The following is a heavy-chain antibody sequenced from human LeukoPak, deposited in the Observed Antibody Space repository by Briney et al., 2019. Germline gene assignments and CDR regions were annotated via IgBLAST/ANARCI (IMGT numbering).Heavy chain of an antibody. J-gene: IGHJ3*02. Sequence: ASETLSLTCTVSGGSISSGDYYWNWIRQPPGKGLEWIGYIYYSGSTYYNPSLKSRVSISIDTSKNQFSLKLSSVTAADTAVYYCARGYCSSTSCYRGAFDIWGQGTMVTVSS. D-gene: IGHD2-2*01. CDR3: ARGYCSSTSCYRGAFDI. V-gene: IGHV4-30-4*08. CDR2: IYYSGST. CDR1: GGSISSGDYY.